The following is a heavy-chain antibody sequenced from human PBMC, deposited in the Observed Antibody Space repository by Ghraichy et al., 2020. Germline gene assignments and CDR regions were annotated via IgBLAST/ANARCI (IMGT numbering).Heavy chain of an antibody. CDR2: INHSGST. D-gene: IGHD6-19*01. CDR3: ARHRFGWYQGY. V-gene: IGHV4-34*01. J-gene: IGHJ4*02. CDR1: GGSFSGYY. Sequence: GSLRLSCAVYGGSFSGYYWSWIRQPPGKGLEWIGEINHSGSTNYNPSLKSRVTISVDTSKNQFSLKLSSVTAADTAVYYCARHRFGWYQGYWGQGTLVTVSS.